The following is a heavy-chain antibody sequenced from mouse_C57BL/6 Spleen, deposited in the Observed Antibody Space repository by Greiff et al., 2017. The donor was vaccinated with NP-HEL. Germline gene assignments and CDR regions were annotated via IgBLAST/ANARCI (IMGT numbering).Heavy chain of an antibody. J-gene: IGHJ2*01. CDR2: IDPSDSYT. D-gene: IGHD2-3*01. V-gene: IGHV1-69*01. CDR1: GYTFTSYW. Sequence: QVQLQQPGAELVMPGASVKLSCKASGYTFTSYWMHWVKQRPGQGLEWIGEIDPSDSYTNYNQKFKGKSTLTVDKSSSTAYMQLSSLTSEDSAVYYCARGLLRFDYWGQGTTLTVSS. CDR3: ARGLLRFDY.